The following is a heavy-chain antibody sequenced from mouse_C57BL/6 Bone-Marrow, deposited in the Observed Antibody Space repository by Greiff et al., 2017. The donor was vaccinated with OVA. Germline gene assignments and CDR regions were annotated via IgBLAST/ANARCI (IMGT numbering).Heavy chain of an antibody. CDR1: GYTFTSYW. CDR2: IHPNSGST. CDR3: ARQLRLRPFAY. Sequence: VQLQQSGAELVKPGASVKLSCKASGYTFTSYWMHWVKQRPGQGLEWIGMIHPNSGSTNYNEKFKSKATLTVDKSSSTAYMQLSSLTSEDSAVYYCARQLRLRPFAYWGQGTLVTVSA. D-gene: IGHD3-2*02. V-gene: IGHV1-64*01. J-gene: IGHJ3*01.